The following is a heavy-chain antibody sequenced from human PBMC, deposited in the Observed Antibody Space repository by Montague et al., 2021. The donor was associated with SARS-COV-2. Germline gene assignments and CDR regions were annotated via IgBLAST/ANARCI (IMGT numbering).Heavy chain of an antibody. CDR1: GGFISSYY. CDR2: IYYSGST. D-gene: IGHD3-3*01. CDR3: ARAGRVRFLEYGMDV. Sequence: SETLSLTCTVSGGFISSYYWSWIRQPPGKGLEWIGYIYYSGSTNYKPSXXGRVTISVDTSKKQFSLKLSSVTAADTAVYYCARAGRVRFLEYGMDVWGQGTTVTVSS. J-gene: IGHJ6*02. V-gene: IGHV4-59*01.